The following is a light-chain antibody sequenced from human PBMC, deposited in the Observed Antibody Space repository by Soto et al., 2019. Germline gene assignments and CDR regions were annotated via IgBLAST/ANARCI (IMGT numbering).Light chain of an antibody. Sequence: DIQMTQSPSTLSTSVGERVTITCRASQSISTWLAWYQQKPGKAPRLLIYKASSLEEGVPSRFSGSGSGTEFSRTISSLQADDFATYFCQQYSSFPPYTFGQGTKLEI. V-gene: IGKV1-5*03. CDR3: QQYSSFPPYT. CDR1: QSISTW. J-gene: IGKJ2*01. CDR2: KAS.